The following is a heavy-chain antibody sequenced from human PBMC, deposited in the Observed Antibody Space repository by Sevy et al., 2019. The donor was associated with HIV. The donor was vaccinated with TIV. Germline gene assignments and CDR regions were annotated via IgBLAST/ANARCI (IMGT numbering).Heavy chain of an antibody. Sequence: SETLSLTCAVYGGSFSGYYWSWIRQPPGKGLEWIGEINHSGSTNYNPSLKNRVTISVDTSKKQFSLKLSSVTAADTAVYYCARHCGSTSCSHAFDIWGQGTMVTVSS. CDR3: ARHCGSTSCSHAFDI. D-gene: IGHD2-2*01. J-gene: IGHJ3*02. V-gene: IGHV4-34*01. CDR2: INHSGST. CDR1: GGSFSGYY.